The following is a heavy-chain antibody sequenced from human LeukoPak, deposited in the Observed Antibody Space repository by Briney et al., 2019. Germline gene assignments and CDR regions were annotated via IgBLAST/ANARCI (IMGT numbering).Heavy chain of an antibody. J-gene: IGHJ6*02. CDR3: ARDGDPIAAAGSYYGMDV. CDR2: IYTSGST. Sequence: PSETLSLTCAVYGGSFSGYYWSWIRQPAGKGLEWIGRIYTSGSTNYNPSLKSRVTMSVDTSKNQFSLKLSSVTAADTAVYYCARDGDPIAAAGSYYGMDVWGQGTTVTVSS. CDR1: GGSFSGYY. D-gene: IGHD6-13*01. V-gene: IGHV4-4*07.